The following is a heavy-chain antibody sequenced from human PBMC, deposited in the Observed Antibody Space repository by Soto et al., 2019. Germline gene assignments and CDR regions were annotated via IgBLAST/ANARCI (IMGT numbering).Heavy chain of an antibody. D-gene: IGHD2-15*01. Sequence: GGSLRLSCAASGFTFSDYAMHWVRQAPGKGLEWVAVVSHDGRNTHYADSVRGRFTISRDNSMNTVYLQMNSLRVEDTAVYYCARAEVDVPTPWGQGTLVTVSS. CDR3: ARAEVDVPTP. CDR2: VSHDGRNT. CDR1: GFTFSDYA. J-gene: IGHJ5*02. V-gene: IGHV3-30*03.